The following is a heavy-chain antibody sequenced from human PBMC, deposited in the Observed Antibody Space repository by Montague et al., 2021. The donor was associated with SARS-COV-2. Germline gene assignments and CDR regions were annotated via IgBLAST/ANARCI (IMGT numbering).Heavy chain of an antibody. CDR2: IYYGGST. D-gene: IGHD2-15*01. Sequence: SETLSLTRTLSGGSISSYYYCWIRQPRGKGLEWIGYIYYGGSTNXNPSRKSRVTISVDTSKNQFSLQLSSMTAANTAANYCARDTGEYCSGGSCLYGMDVWGQGATVTASS. CDR3: ARDTGEYCSGGSCLYGMDV. J-gene: IGHJ6*02. V-gene: IGHV4-59*01. CDR1: GGSISSYY.